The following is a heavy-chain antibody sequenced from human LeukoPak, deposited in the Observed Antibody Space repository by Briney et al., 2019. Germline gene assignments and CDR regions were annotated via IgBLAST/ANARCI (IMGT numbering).Heavy chain of an antibody. J-gene: IGHJ6*03. V-gene: IGHV1-2*02. CDR1: GYTFTGYY. D-gene: IGHD4-11*01. Sequence: ASVKVSCKASGYTFTGYYMHWVRQAPGQGLEWMGWINPNSGGTNYAQKFQGRVTMTRDTSISTAYMELSRLRSDDTAVYYCARGFRVSRLQYYMDVWGKGTTVTVSS. CDR3: ARGFRVSRLQYYMDV. CDR2: INPNSGGT.